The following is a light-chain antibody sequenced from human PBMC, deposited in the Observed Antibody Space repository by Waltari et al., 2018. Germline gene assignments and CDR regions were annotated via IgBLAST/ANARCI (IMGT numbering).Light chain of an antibody. V-gene: IGKV1-39*01. CDR1: HRISNY. Sequence: DIQMTQSPSTLSASVGDRVTITCRESHRISNYLHWYQQKPGKSPQLLIYAASILHTGVSSRVSGSGSGPEFTLTISSLQVEDFATYFCQQSYSTPYTFGQGTKVDI. J-gene: IGKJ2*01. CDR3: QQSYSTPYT. CDR2: AAS.